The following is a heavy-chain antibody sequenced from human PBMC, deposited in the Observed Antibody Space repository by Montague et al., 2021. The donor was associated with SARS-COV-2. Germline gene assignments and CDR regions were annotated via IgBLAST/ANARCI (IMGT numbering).Heavy chain of an antibody. D-gene: IGHD4-23*01. CDR1: GCTISRYD. J-gene: IGHJ6*04. Sequence: SETLSLTCTVSGCTISRYDLTLIRQSPRKALETIAHIYHNRNSLYKPSLKSRVTISVDTSKNQFSRKLSSVSVADTAVYYCARGGGNSADYYNYTMDVWGTRSTTTV. V-gene: IGHV4-59*01. CDR3: ARGGGNSADYYNYTMDV. CDR2: IYHNRNS.